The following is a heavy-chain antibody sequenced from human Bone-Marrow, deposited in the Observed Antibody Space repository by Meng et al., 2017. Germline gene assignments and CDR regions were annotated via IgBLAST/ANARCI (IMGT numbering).Heavy chain of an antibody. CDR2: VYYSGNT. D-gene: IGHD6-13*01. J-gene: IGHJ4*02. V-gene: IGHV4-31*03. CDR3: ARQTSSWFFDC. CDR1: GGSISSGAYY. Sequence: SETLSLTCTVSGGSISSGAYYWSWIRQHPGKGLEWIGNVYYSGNTYYNPSLKSRLTISVDTSKNQFSLRLSSVTAADTATYCCARQTSSWFFDCWGQGTLVTVSS.